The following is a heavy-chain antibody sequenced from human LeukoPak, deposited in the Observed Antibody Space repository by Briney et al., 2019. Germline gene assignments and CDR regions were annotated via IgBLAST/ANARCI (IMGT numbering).Heavy chain of an antibody. D-gene: IGHD3-10*01. J-gene: IGHJ4*02. Sequence: PGGSLRLSCGVSGFTFSHFAMSWVRQAPGKGLQCDADFEKGRFTVSRDNSKNTLYLQMTGLRAEDTAVYYCAKLKRVGIAPFDDWGQGILVTVLS. CDR1: GFTFSHFA. V-gene: IGHV3-23*01. CDR3: AKLKRVGIAPFDD.